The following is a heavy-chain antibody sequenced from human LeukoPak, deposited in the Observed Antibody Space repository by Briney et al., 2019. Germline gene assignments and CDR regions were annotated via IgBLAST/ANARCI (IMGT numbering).Heavy chain of an antibody. CDR3: ARIRITMVRGAFDI. J-gene: IGHJ3*02. Sequence: GGSLRLSCAASGFTFSSYWMSWVRQAPGKGLEWVANINQDGSEKYYVDSVKGQFTISRDNAKNSLYLQMNSLRAEDTAVYYCARIRITMVRGAFDIWGQGTMVTVSS. D-gene: IGHD3-10*01. CDR2: INQDGSEK. CDR1: GFTFSSYW. V-gene: IGHV3-7*01.